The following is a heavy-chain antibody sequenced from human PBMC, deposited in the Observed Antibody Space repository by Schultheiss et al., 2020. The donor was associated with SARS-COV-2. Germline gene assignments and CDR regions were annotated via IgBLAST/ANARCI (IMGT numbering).Heavy chain of an antibody. D-gene: IGHD1-1*01. Sequence: GGSLRLSCAASGFTFSSYAMSWVRQAPGKGLEWVAVIWYDGSNKYYADSVKGRFTISRDNSKNTLYLQMNSLRAEDTAVYYCASQPWTPPWHFDYWGQGTLVTVSS. V-gene: IGHV3-33*08. CDR1: GFTFSSYA. CDR3: ASQPWTPPWHFDY. J-gene: IGHJ4*02. CDR2: IWYDGSNK.